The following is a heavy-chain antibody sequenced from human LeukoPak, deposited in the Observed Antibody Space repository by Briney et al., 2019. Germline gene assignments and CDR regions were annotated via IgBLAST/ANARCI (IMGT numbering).Heavy chain of an antibody. J-gene: IGHJ6*03. D-gene: IGHD3-10*01. V-gene: IGHV4-34*01. CDR2: INHSGST. CDR1: GGSFSGYY. Sequence: SETLSLTCAVYGGSFSGYYWSWIRQPPGKGLERIGEINHSGSTNYNPSLKSRVTISVDTSKNQFSLKLSSVTTADTAVYYCARAERGLTYYYGSGRQYYMDVWGKGTTVTVSS. CDR3: ARAERGLTYYYGSGRQYYMDV.